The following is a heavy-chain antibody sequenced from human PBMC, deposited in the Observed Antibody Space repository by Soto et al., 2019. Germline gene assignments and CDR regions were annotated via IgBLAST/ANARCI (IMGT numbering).Heavy chain of an antibody. V-gene: IGHV1-8*01. Sequence: GASVKVSCKASGYTFTSYDINWVRQATGQGLEWMGWMNPISGNTGYAQKFQGRVTMTRNTSISTAYMELSSLRSEDTAVYYCARRNSYYYYMDVWGKGTTVTLSS. J-gene: IGHJ6*03. CDR2: MNPISGNT. CDR1: GYTFTSYD. CDR3: ARRNSYYYYMDV.